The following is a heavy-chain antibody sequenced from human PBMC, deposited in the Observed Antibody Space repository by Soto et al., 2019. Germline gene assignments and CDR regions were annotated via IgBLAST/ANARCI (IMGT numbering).Heavy chain of an antibody. J-gene: IGHJ4*02. D-gene: IGHD6-13*01. Sequence: QVQLVESGGGVVQPGRSLRLSCAASGFTFSSYGMHWVRQAPGKGLEWVALISYDGSDKYYADSVKGRFTISRDNSKNTLYVQMNSLIVEDTAVYYCGAGQYFSDYWGQGTLVTVSS. V-gene: IGHV3-30*03. CDR1: GFTFSSYG. CDR2: ISYDGSDK. CDR3: GAGQYFSDY.